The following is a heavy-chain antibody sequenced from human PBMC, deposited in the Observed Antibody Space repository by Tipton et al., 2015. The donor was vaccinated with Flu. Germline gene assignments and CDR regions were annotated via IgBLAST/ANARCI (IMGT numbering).Heavy chain of an antibody. CDR3: ARDLWNDRRAYYYYGVDV. D-gene: IGHD1-1*01. Sequence: TLSLTCTVSGDSISTTIYYWGWVRQPPGKGLEWIGSIYYSGTTYYNPSLKSRVTIPVDSSKNEFSLTLASLTAADTAVYYCARDLWNDRRAYYYYGVDVWGQGTTVTVSS. V-gene: IGHV4-39*07. CDR2: IYYSGTT. J-gene: IGHJ6*02. CDR1: GDSISTTIYY.